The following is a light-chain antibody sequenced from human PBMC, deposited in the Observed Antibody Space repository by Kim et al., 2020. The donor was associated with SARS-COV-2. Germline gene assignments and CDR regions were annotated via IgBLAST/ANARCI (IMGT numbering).Light chain of an antibody. Sequence: ATINCRSSQSVLNSFNNKNYLAWYQQKPGQPPKLLIYWASTRESGVPDRFSGGGSGTDFTLTISSLQAEDVAVYSCQQYYSTPITFGQGTRLELK. V-gene: IGKV4-1*01. CDR3: QQYYSTPIT. CDR2: WAS. J-gene: IGKJ5*01. CDR1: QSVLNSFNNKNY.